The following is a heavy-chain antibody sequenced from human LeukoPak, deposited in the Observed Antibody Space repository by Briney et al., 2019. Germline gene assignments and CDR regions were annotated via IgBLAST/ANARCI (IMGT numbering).Heavy chain of an antibody. D-gene: IGHD5-12*01. Sequence: KPSETLSLTCSVSGGSVGSAGYYWTWIRQPPGGGLEWIGYVYYKSSTNYNPSLKSRVSMSVDPSRNQFSLKLSSVTAADTAVYYCAGEAGGGYARAFDIWGQGTMVTVSS. V-gene: IGHV4-61*08. CDR2: VYYKSST. J-gene: IGHJ3*02. CDR3: AGEAGGGYARAFDI. CDR1: GGSVGSAGYY.